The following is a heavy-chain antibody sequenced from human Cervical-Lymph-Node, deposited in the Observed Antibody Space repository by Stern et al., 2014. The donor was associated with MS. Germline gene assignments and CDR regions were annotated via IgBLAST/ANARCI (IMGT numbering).Heavy chain of an antibody. CDR1: GYSFTANW. V-gene: IGHV5-51*01. J-gene: IGHJ4*02. CDR2: IYPGDSDT. Sequence: EMQLVESGAEVKKPGESLKISCKGSGYSFTANWIAWVRQMPGKGLAWMGIIYPGDSDTRYSPSFQGLVTISADKSISTAYLQWSSLKASDTAMYYCARDYGDYAFDYWGQGTLVTVSS. CDR3: ARDYGDYAFDY. D-gene: IGHD4-17*01.